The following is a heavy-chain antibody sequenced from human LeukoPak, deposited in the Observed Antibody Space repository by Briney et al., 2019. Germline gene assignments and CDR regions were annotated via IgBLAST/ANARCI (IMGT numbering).Heavy chain of an antibody. J-gene: IGHJ1*01. V-gene: IGHV3-74*01. CDR2: INYDARSR. D-gene: IGHD1-1*01. CDR1: GYTFSLSW. CDR3: VRGAGPGTPFD. Sequence: GGSLRLSCAASGYTFSLSWMHWVRQAPGKGLEWVSSINYDARSRTYADSVKGRLTISRDNAENTLFLQMNSLRVEDSAIYSCVRGAGPGTPFDWGQGILVTVSS.